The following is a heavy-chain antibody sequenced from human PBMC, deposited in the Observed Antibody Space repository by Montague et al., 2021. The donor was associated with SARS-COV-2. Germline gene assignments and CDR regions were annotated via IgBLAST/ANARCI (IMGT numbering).Heavy chain of an antibody. J-gene: IGHJ4*02. D-gene: IGHD2-2*01. CDR2: MSHSGNT. Sequence: SETLSLTCADYGESFSSDDWSWIRQPPGKGLEWIGEMSHSGNTKYNPSLKSRVYMSLDTSRNQFSLKLTSVAAADTAVYYCARGLRVHCIRTCYYLWGQGTLVNVSS. CDR3: ARGLRVHCIRTCYYL. V-gene: IGHV4-34*01. CDR1: GESFSSDD.